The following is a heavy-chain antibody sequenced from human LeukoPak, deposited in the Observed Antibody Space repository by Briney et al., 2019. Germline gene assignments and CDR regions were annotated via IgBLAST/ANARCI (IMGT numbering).Heavy chain of an antibody. D-gene: IGHD3-22*01. CDR3: ARGGRVITMIVVVSPFDY. Sequence: RASVKVSCKASGYTFTGYYMHWVRQAPGQGLEWMGWINPNSGGTNYAQKFQGRVTMTRDTSISTAYMELSRLRSDDTAVYYCARGGRVITMIVVVSPFDYWGRGTLVTVSS. V-gene: IGHV1-2*02. CDR2: INPNSGGT. CDR1: GYTFTGYY. J-gene: IGHJ4*02.